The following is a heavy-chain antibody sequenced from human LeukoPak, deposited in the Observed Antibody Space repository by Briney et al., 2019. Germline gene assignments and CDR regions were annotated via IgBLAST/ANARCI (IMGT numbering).Heavy chain of an antibody. CDR1: GDSISSYH. CDR3: AREVHLDYYDSSGYFAYYYYMDV. V-gene: IGHV4-4*07. J-gene: IGHJ6*03. Sequence: SETLSLTCTVSGDSISSYHWSWIRQPAGKGLEWVGRIYTNGSTSYNPSLKSRVTMSVDTSKNQFSLKLTSVTAADTAVYYCAREVHLDYYDSSGYFAYYYYMDVWGKGTTVTASS. D-gene: IGHD3-22*01. CDR2: IYTNGST.